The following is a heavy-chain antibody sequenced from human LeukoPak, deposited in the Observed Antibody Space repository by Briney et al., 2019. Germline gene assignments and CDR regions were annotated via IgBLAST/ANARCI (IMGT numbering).Heavy chain of an antibody. D-gene: IGHD1-26*01. J-gene: IGHJ4*02. Sequence: GASVKVSCKASGGTFSSYAISWVRQAPGQGLEWMGRIIPILGIANYAQKFQGRVTITADKSTSTAYMELSSLRSEDTAVYYCARDLVEMGAAFDYRGQGTLVTVSS. V-gene: IGHV1-69*04. CDR3: ARDLVEMGAAFDY. CDR1: GGTFSSYA. CDR2: IIPILGIA.